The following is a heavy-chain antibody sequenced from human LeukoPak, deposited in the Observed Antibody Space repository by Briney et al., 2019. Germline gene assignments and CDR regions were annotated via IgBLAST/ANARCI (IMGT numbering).Heavy chain of an antibody. CDR2: ISAHDGDT. V-gene: IGHV1-18*01. CDR3: ARDWGDYDYVWGSYRYDY. CDR1: GYTFTSYG. J-gene: IGHJ4*02. D-gene: IGHD3-16*02. Sequence: GASVKVSCKASGYTFTSYGISWVRQAPGQGLEWMGWISAHDGDTNYTQKLQGRVTMTTDTSTGTAYMELRSLRSDDTAVYYCARDWGDYDYVWGSYRYDYWGQGTLVTVSS.